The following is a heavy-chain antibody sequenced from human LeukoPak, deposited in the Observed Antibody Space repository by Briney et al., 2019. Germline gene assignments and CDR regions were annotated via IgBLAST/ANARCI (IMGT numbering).Heavy chain of an antibody. D-gene: IGHD3-22*01. Sequence: GGSLRLSCAASGFTFSSYAMSWVRQAPGKGLEWVSVISGSGGSTYYADSVKGRFTIYRDNSKNTLYLQMNSLRAEDTAVYYCARDSYYYDSSGYMVYWGQGTLVTVSS. CDR1: GFTFSSYA. V-gene: IGHV3-23*01. CDR2: ISGSGGST. J-gene: IGHJ4*02. CDR3: ARDSYYYDSSGYMVY.